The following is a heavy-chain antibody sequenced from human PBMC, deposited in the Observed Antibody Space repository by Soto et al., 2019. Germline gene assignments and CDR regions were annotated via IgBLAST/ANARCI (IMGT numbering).Heavy chain of an antibody. CDR3: AKDRSSGWIVDY. J-gene: IGHJ4*02. V-gene: IGHV3-23*01. CDR2: INGSGDST. Sequence: EVQLLESGGGLVQPGGSLRLSCAASGFTFSTYAMNWVRQAPGKGLEWVSGINGSGDSTYYADSVKGRFTVSRDNSKNTLYLPMNSRRSEVTAVFYWAKDRSSGWIVDYWCQGTLVTVSS. CDR1: GFTFSTYA. D-gene: IGHD6-19*01.